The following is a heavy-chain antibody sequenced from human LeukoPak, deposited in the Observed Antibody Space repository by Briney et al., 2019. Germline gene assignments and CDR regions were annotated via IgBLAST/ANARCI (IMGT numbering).Heavy chain of an antibody. CDR3: ARVGYGDYEY. Sequence: SETLSLTCTVSGGSISSSSYYWGWIRQPPGKGLEWIGSIYYSGSTYYNPSLKSRVTISVDTSKNQFSLKLSSVTAADTAVYYCARVGYGDYEYWGQGTLVTVSS. CDR1: GGSISSSSYY. D-gene: IGHD4-17*01. V-gene: IGHV4-39*07. J-gene: IGHJ4*02. CDR2: IYYSGST.